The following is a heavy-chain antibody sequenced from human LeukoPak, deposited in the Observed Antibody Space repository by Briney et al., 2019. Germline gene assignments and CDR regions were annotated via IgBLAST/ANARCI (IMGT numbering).Heavy chain of an antibody. V-gene: IGHV3-74*01. Sequence: GGSLRLSCAASGFTFSSYWMHWVRQAPGNGLVWVSRINSDGSSTSYADSVKGRFTVSRDNAKNTLYLQMNSLRAEDTAVYYCARVPKWELLDAFDIWGQGTMVTVSS. D-gene: IGHD1-26*01. CDR1: GFTFSSYW. J-gene: IGHJ3*02. CDR2: INSDGSST. CDR3: ARVPKWELLDAFDI.